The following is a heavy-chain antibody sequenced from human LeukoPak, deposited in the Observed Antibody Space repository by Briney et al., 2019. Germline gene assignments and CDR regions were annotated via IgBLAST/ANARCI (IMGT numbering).Heavy chain of an antibody. Sequence: PETLSLTCTVCGGSISSYYWSWIRQPPGKGLEWIGYTYYSGSTNYNPSLKSRVTISVDTSKNQFSLKLSSVTAADTAVYYCARDGVAGVVTLWGQGTLVTVSS. CDR3: ARDGVAGVVTL. CDR2: TYYSGST. V-gene: IGHV4-59*01. CDR1: GGSISSYY. J-gene: IGHJ4*02. D-gene: IGHD3-3*01.